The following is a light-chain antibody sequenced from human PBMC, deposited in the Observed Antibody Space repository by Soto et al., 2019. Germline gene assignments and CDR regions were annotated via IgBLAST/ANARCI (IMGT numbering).Light chain of an antibody. CDR3: QQSYSAPWT. Sequence: AIRMTQSPSSFSASTGDRVTISCRASQGISSYLAWYQQKPGKAPKLLIYAASTLQSGVPSRFSGSGSETDFTLTISSLQPEDFATYYCQQSYSAPWTFGQGTKVDI. CDR1: QGISSY. V-gene: IGKV1-8*01. CDR2: AAS. J-gene: IGKJ1*01.